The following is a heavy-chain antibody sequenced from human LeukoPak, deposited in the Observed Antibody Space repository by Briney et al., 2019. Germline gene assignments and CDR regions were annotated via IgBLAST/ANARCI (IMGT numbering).Heavy chain of an antibody. CDR1: GFTFSDYY. CDR3: ARDDSSGYLYYFDY. J-gene: IGHJ4*02. CDR2: ISSSGSTI. V-gene: IGHV3-11*04. D-gene: IGHD3-22*01. Sequence: GGSLRLSCAASGFTFSDYYMSWIHQAPGKGLEWVSYISSSGSTIYYADSVKGRFTISRDNAKNSLYLQMNSLRAEDTAVYYCARDDSSGYLYYFDYWGQGTLVTVSS.